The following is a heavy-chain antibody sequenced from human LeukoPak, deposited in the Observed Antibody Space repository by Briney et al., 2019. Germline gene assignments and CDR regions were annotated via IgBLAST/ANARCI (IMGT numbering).Heavy chain of an antibody. CDR3: ARDPIAYCGGDCYSNWFDP. V-gene: IGHV3-33*01. D-gene: IGHD2-21*02. Sequence: GGSLRLSCAASGFTFSSYGMHWVRQAPGKGLEWVAVIWYGGSNKHYVDSVKGRFTISRDNSKNTLYLQMNSLRAEDTAVYYCARDPIAYCGGDCYSNWFDPWGQGTLVTVSS. CDR2: IWYGGSNK. J-gene: IGHJ5*02. CDR1: GFTFSSYG.